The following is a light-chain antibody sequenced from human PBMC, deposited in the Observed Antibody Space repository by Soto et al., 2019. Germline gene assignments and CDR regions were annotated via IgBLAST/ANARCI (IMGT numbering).Light chain of an antibody. Sequence: EIVLTQSPATLSLSPGERATLSCRASQSVNIFLAWYQQKPGQAPRLLIYDASNRATGIPARFSGSGSGTDFTLTISSLEPEDFAVYYCQQRSSWPLIFTFGPGTKVDIK. J-gene: IGKJ3*01. CDR1: QSVNIF. CDR2: DAS. CDR3: QQRSSWPLIFT. V-gene: IGKV3-11*01.